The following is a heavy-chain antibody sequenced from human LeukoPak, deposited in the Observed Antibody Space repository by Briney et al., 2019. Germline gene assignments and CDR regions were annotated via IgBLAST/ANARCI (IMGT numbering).Heavy chain of an antibody. J-gene: IGHJ4*02. D-gene: IGHD3-22*01. CDR3: TTDRFYFDTTGYSPLDH. CDR1: GFTFSNAW. V-gene: IGHV3-15*01. CDR2: VKSKLDGGTT. Sequence: KTGGSLRLSCAASGFTFSNAWMSWVRQAPGKGLEWVGRVKSKLDGGTTDYAAPVKGRVTISRDDSKNTVSLQMNSLKAEDTAVYYCTTDRFYFDTTGYSPLDHWGQGTLVTVSS.